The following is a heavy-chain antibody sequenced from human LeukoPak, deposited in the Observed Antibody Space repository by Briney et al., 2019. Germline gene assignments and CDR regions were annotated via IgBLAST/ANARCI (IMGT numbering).Heavy chain of an antibody. CDR2: ISGSGGST. CDR3: ALGNRDYDYVWGSYTPPALDY. J-gene: IGHJ4*02. D-gene: IGHD3-16*01. V-gene: IGHV3-23*01. CDR1: GFTFSSYA. Sequence: GGSLRLSCAASGFTFSSYAMSWVRQAPGKGLEWVSAISGSGGSTYYADSVKGRFTISRDNAKNSLYLQMNSLRAEDTAVYYCALGNRDYDYVWGSYTPPALDYWGQGTLVTVSS.